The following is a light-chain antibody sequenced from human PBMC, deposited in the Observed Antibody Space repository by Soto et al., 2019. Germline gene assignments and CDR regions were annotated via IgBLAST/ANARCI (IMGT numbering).Light chain of an antibody. CDR2: AAS. Sequence: DIQMTQSPSSLSASLGDRVTLPCVASQSISSHLNWYQQKPGKAPKLLIYAASSLQSGVPSRFSGSGSGTDVSLTISGLQTEDFATYHCQQSYSTPWTFGQGTKVDIK. CDR1: QSISSH. CDR3: QQSYSTPWT. V-gene: IGKV1-39*01. J-gene: IGKJ1*01.